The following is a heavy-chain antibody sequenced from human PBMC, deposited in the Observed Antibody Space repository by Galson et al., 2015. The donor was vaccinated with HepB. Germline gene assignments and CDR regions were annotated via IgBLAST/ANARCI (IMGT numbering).Heavy chain of an antibody. CDR3: ARPLAGLAADGHYFDT. J-gene: IGHJ4*02. CDR1: GFAFNIYT. CDR2: ISYDGNHK. V-gene: IGHV3-30-3*01. Sequence: SLRLSCAASGFAFNIYTMHWVRQAPGKGLDWVAVISYDGNHKFYSDSVKGRFTISRDNSRNTYYLEMNNLRPDDTAVYYCARPLAGLAADGHYFDTWGQETLVTVSS. D-gene: IGHD6-13*01.